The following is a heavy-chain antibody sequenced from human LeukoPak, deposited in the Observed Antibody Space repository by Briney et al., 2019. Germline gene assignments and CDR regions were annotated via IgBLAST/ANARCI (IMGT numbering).Heavy chain of an antibody. V-gene: IGHV3-21*01. CDR2: ISSSSSYI. CDR3: ARDETPYY. CDR1: GFTFSSYS. J-gene: IGHJ4*02. D-gene: IGHD4-23*01. Sequence: GGSLRLSCAATGFTFSSYSMNWVREAPGKELEWVSSISSSSSYIYYADSVKGRFTISRDNAKNSLSLQMNSLRAEDTAVYYCARDETPYYWGQGTLVTVSS.